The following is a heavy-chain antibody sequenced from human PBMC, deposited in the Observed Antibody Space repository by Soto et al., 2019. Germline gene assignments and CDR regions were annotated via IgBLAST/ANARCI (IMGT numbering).Heavy chain of an antibody. V-gene: IGHV5-51*01. CDR2: IYPGDSDT. CDR3: ASLAYYYDSSGYYYFDY. Sequence: GESLKISCKGSGYSFTSYWIGWVRQMPGKGLEWMGIIYPGDSDTRYSPSFQGQVAISADKSISTAYLQWSSLKASDTAMYYCASLAYYYDSSGYYYFDYWGQGTLVTVS. D-gene: IGHD3-22*01. CDR1: GYSFTSYW. J-gene: IGHJ4*02.